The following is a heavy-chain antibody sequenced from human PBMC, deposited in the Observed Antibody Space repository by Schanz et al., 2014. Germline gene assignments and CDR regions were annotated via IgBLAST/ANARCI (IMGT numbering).Heavy chain of an antibody. CDR3: AVLGGFGELPLDY. D-gene: IGHD3-10*01. Sequence: VQLVESGGGLVQPGRSLRLSCAASGITLSGYGLHWVRQAPGKGLEWVGFISFDGRNTGYAHSVKGRFTISRDNSKNTLYLQMNSLRAEDTAVYYCAVLGGFGELPLDYRGQGTLVTVSS. CDR1: GITLSGYG. V-gene: IGHV3-30*03. CDR2: ISFDGRNT. J-gene: IGHJ4*02.